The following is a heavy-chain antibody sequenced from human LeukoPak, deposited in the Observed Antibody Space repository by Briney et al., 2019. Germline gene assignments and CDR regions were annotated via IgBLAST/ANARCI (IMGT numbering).Heavy chain of an antibody. D-gene: IGHD1-26*01. CDR2: INHSGST. CDR1: GGSFSDYY. V-gene: IGHV4-34*01. CDR3: ARGVSSGSYWGSFDY. Sequence: SETLSLTYAVYGGSFSDYYWSWIRQPPGKGLEWIGEINHSGSTNYSPSLKSRVTISVDTSKNQFSLKLSSVTAADTAVYYCARGVSSGSYWGSFDYWGQGTLVTVSS. J-gene: IGHJ4*02.